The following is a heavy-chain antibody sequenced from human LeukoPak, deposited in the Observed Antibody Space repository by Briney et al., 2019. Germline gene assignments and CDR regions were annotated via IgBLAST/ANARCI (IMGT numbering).Heavy chain of an antibody. Sequence: PSETLSLTCAVSGGSISSDNWWSWVRLPPGKGLEWIGEIHHTGSTNYNPSLKSRVTISVDKSKNQFSLNLSSVTAADTAVYYCARVPYSSGRLYYYYGMDVWGQGTTVTVSS. CDR2: IHHTGST. V-gene: IGHV4-4*02. CDR3: ARVPYSSGRLYYYYGMDV. D-gene: IGHD6-19*01. J-gene: IGHJ6*02. CDR1: GGSISSDNW.